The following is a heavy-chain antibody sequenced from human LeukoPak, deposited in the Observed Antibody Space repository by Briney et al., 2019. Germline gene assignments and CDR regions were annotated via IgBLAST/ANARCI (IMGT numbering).Heavy chain of an antibody. D-gene: IGHD4-17*01. J-gene: IGHJ6*02. V-gene: IGHV4-34*01. CDR3: ARDKGRWAGMDV. Sequence: TSETLSLTCAVYGGSFSGYYWSWIRQPPGKGLEWIGEINHSGSTNYNPSLKSRVTISVDTSKNQFSLKLSSVTAADTAVYYCARDKGRWAGMDVWGQGTTVTVSS. CDR1: GGSFSGYY. CDR2: INHSGST.